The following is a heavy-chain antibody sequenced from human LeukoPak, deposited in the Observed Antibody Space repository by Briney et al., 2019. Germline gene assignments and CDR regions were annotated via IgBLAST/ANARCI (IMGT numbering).Heavy chain of an antibody. D-gene: IGHD1-26*01. CDR3: ARENSGSFYSAGIDY. J-gene: IGHJ4*02. CDR2: IYPGDSDT. CDR1: GSSFTSYW. Sequence: GESLKISWKGSGSSFTSYWIGWVRQMPGKGLEWMGIIYPGDSDTRYSPSFRGQVTISADKSISTAYLQWTSLKASDTAMYYCARENSGSFYSAGIDYWGQGTLVTVSS. V-gene: IGHV5-51*01.